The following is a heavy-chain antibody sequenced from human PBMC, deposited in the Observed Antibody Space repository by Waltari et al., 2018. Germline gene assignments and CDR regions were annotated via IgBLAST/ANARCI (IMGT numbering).Heavy chain of an antibody. D-gene: IGHD6-19*01. CDR2: IKQDGSEK. Sequence: EVQLVESGGGLVQPGGSLRLSCAASGFTFSSYWMSWVRQAPGRGLEWVANIKQDGSEKYYVDSVKGRFTNSRDNAKNALYLQMNSLRAEDTAVYYCARVEVVAVAGQYYYYYYGMDVWGQGTTVTVSS. J-gene: IGHJ6*02. CDR1: GFTFSSYW. V-gene: IGHV3-7*01. CDR3: ARVEVVAVAGQYYYYYYGMDV.